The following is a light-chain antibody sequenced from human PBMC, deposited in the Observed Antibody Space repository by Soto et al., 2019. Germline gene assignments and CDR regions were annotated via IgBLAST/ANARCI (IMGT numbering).Light chain of an antibody. CDR3: QQSYSTPRT. CDR1: QTVNAW. V-gene: IGKV1-5*01. CDR2: DAS. Sequence: DIQMTQSPSTLSASLGDTVTITCRASQTVNAWLAWYQHKPGKAPKPLIYDASILESGVPSRFSGSGSGTDFTLTISSLQPEDFANYYCQQSYSTPRTFGQGTKVDIK. J-gene: IGKJ1*01.